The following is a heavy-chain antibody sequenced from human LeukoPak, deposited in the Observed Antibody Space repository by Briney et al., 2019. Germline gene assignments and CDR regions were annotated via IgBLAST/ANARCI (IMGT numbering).Heavy chain of an antibody. CDR2: IYYSGST. J-gene: IGHJ4*02. CDR1: GGSISSSSYY. CDR3: ARGGYSYGYELDY. V-gene: IGHV4-61*05. Sequence: SETLSLTCTVSGGSISSSSYYWGWIRQPPGKGLEWIGYIYYSGSTNYNPSLKSRVTISVDTSKNQFSLKLSSVTAADTAVYYCARGGYSYGYELDYWGQGTLVTVSS. D-gene: IGHD5-18*01.